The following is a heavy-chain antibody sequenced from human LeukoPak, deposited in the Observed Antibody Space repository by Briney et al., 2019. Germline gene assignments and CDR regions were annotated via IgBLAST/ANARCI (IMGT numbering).Heavy chain of an antibody. V-gene: IGHV4-59*08. J-gene: IGHJ4*02. D-gene: IGHD2-21*01. Sequence: SETLSLTCTVSGGSISSNYWSWIRQSPGKGLEWIGYIYYSGSTNYNPSLKSRVTISVDTSKNQFSLKLTSATAADTAVYYCARQGSDNYFDSWGLGTLVTVSS. CDR2: IYYSGST. CDR3: ARQGSDNYFDS. CDR1: GGSISSNY.